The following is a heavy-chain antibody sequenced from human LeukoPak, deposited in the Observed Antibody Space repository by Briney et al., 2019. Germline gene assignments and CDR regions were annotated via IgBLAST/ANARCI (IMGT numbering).Heavy chain of an antibody. J-gene: IGHJ4*02. CDR2: ISGDNGKT. CDR1: GYTFTSYG. V-gene: IGHV1-18*01. CDR3: ARDCDRSGYYCY. D-gene: IGHD3-22*01. Sequence: GASVTVSFKASGYTFTSYGITWVRQAPGQGLEWMGWISGDNGKTYYAQKLQGRGTMTTDTSTSTAYMEPRSLRSDDTAVYYCARDCDRSGYYCYWSQGTLVTVSS.